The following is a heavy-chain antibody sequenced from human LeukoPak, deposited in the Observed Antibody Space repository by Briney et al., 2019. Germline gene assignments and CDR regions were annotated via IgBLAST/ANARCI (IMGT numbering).Heavy chain of an antibody. CDR2: IYHSGST. V-gene: IGHV4-30-2*01. D-gene: IGHD2-2*01. CDR1: GGSISSGGYS. Sequence: PSQTLSLTCAVSGGSISSGGYSWSWIRQPPGKGLEWIGYIYHSGSTYYNPSLKSRVTISVDRSKNQFSLKLSSVTAADTAVYYCASGALGYCSSTSCKTLQHWGQGTLVTVSS. CDR3: ASGALGYCSSTSCKTLQH. J-gene: IGHJ1*01.